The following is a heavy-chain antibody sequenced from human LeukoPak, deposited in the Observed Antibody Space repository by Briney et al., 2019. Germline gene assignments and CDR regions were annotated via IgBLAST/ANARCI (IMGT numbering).Heavy chain of an antibody. J-gene: IGHJ4*02. Sequence: SETLSLTCTVSGDSVSGVYWSWIRQPPGKGLEWIGYVYYSGDTNYNPSPKSRVTMSLDTSKNQVSLRLSSVTAADTAVYYCARHPFATPFDYWGRGTLLTVSS. CDR1: GDSVSGVY. V-gene: IGHV4-59*08. CDR2: VYYSGDT. CDR3: ARHPFATPFDY. D-gene: IGHD2-15*01.